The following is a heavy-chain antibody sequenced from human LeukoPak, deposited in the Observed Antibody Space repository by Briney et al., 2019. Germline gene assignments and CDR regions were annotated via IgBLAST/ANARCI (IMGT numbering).Heavy chain of an antibody. D-gene: IGHD2-2*01. CDR2: IYFDTKNI. J-gene: IGHJ3*02. CDR3: ARAGRTIDAFDI. V-gene: IGHV3-33*01. CDR1: GFSFSSYG. Sequence: GRSLRLSCAASGFSFSSYGLHWVRQAPGKGLEWVAVIYFDTKNIHYADSVKGRFTVSRDDSKNTLYLQMNSLRAEDTAVYYCARAGRTIDAFDIWGQGTMVTVSS.